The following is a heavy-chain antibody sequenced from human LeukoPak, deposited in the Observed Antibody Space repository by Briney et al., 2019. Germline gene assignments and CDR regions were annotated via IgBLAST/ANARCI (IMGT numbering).Heavy chain of an antibody. CDR1: GYNFTNYS. D-gene: IGHD1-14*01. V-gene: IGHV1-18*01. CDR3: ARDLTEVWDVTRKKRFFDY. Sequence: GASVKVSCKTSGYNFTNYSLNWVRQAPGQGLEWIGWISTYSGDTQYGQKFQDRVTMTTDTSTSAAYMELRKLTSDDTAMYYCARDLTEVWDVTRKKRFFDYWGQGTLVTVSS. CDR2: ISTYSGDT. J-gene: IGHJ4*02.